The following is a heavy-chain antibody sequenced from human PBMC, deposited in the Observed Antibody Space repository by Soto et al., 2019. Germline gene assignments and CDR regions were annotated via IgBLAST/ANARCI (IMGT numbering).Heavy chain of an antibody. J-gene: IGHJ4*02. CDR3: AKDLVLRYFDWLPQYFDY. Sequence: PGGSLRLSCIGSGLSSSNYGMHWVRQGPGKGLEWVAVIWYDGSNKYYADSVKGRFTISRDNSKNTLYLQMNSLRAEDTAVYYCAKDLVLRYFDWLPQYFDYWGQGTLVTVSS. D-gene: IGHD3-9*01. CDR1: GLSSSNYG. CDR2: IWYDGSNK. V-gene: IGHV3-33*06.